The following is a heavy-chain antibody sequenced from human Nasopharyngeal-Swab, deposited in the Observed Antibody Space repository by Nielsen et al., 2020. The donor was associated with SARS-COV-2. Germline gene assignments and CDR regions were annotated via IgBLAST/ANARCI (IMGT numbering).Heavy chain of an antibody. V-gene: IGHV3-43D*03. Sequence: GGSLRLSCAASGFTFHDFAMHWVRQAPGKGLEWVSLTTSDGDTTLYADSVKGRFTISRDNSRNSLYLQMNSLRLEDTAFYYCAKPTIFGAEIDYWGQGTLVTVSS. CDR1: GFTFHDFA. CDR2: TTSDGDTT. D-gene: IGHD3-3*01. J-gene: IGHJ4*02. CDR3: AKPTIFGAEIDY.